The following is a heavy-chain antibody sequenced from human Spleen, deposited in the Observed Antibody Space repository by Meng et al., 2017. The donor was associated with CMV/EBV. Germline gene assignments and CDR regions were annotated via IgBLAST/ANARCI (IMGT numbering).Heavy chain of an antibody. CDR2: MNPNSGNT. J-gene: IGHJ5*02. D-gene: IGHD2-2*02. V-gene: IGHV1-8*01. CDR1: GYTFTSYD. CDR3: ARGPDVVVPAAIRFDP. Sequence: GYTFTSYDINWGRQATGQGLEWMGWMNPNSGNTGYAQKFQGRVTMTRNTSISTAYMELSSLRSEDTAVYYCARGPDVVVPAAIRFDPWGQGTLVTVSS.